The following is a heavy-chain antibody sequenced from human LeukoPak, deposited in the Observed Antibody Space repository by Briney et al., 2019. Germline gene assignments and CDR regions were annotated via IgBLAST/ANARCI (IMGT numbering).Heavy chain of an antibody. CDR1: GYTFTYYY. D-gene: IGHD6-19*01. J-gene: IGHJ6*02. CDR3: ACLYQWQVSYYSHGMDV. V-gene: IGHV1-2*06. CDR2: INPNSGGT. Sequence: ASVKVSCKASGYTFTYYYLHWVRQAPGQGLEWVGRINPNSGGTNFAQRFQGRVTLTKDTYITTAYMELNSLRSDDTAIYYCACLYQWQVSYYSHGMDVWGQGTTVTVSS.